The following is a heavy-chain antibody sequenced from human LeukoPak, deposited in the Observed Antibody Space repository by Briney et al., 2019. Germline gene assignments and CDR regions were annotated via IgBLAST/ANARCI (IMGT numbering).Heavy chain of an antibody. CDR3: ASSILTGYYFHYDYYYYMDV. J-gene: IGHJ6*03. CDR2: INPSGGST. Sequence: ASVKVSCKASGYTFTSYYMHWVRQAPGQGLERMGIINPSGGSTSYAQKFQGRVTMTRDTSTSTVYMELSSLRSEDTAVYYCASSILTGYYFHYDYYYYMDVWGKGTTVTISS. V-gene: IGHV1-46*01. D-gene: IGHD3-9*01. CDR1: GYTFTSYY.